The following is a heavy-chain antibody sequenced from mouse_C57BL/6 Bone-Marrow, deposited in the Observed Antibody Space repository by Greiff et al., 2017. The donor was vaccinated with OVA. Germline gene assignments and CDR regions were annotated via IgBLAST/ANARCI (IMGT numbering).Heavy chain of an antibody. J-gene: IGHJ1*03. Sequence: EVKLQESGPVLVKPGPSVKISCKASGFTFTDYYMHWVKQSHGKSLEWIGLVYPYNGGTSYNQKFKGKATLTVDTSSSTAYMELNSLTSEDSAVYYCARGGYYGSSYGRYFDVWGTGTTVTVSS. D-gene: IGHD1-1*01. CDR3: ARGGYYGSSYGRYFDV. V-gene: IGHV1-36*01. CDR1: GFTFTDYY. CDR2: VYPYNGGT.